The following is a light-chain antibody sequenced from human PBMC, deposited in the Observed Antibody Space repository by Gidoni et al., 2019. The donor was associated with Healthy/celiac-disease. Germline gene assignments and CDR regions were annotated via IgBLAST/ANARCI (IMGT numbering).Light chain of an antibody. CDR2: GAS. V-gene: IGKV3-15*01. Sequence: EIVMTQSPATLSVSPGERATLSCRLSQSVSSNLAWYQQKPGQAPRLLIYGASTRATGIPARFSGSGSGTEFTLTLSSLQSEDFAVYYCQQYNNWPYTFGQGTKLEIK. CDR3: QQYNNWPYT. J-gene: IGKJ2*01. CDR1: QSVSSN.